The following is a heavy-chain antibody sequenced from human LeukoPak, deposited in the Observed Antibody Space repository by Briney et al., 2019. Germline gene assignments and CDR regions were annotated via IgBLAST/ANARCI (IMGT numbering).Heavy chain of an antibody. D-gene: IGHD2-15*01. CDR2: IYHSGST. Sequence: PSETLSLTCDVSGYSISSGYYWGWIRQPPGKGLEWIGSIYHSGSTYNNPSLKSRVTISVDTSKNQFSLKLSSVTAADTAMYYCARDCSGGSCYAFDIWGQRTMVIVSS. CDR1: GYSISSGYY. V-gene: IGHV4-38-2*02. CDR3: ARDCSGGSCYAFDI. J-gene: IGHJ3*02.